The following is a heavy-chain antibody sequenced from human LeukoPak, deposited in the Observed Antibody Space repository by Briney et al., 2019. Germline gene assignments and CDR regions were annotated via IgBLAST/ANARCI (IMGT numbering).Heavy chain of an antibody. D-gene: IGHD6-13*01. CDR1: GFTVSENY. J-gene: IGHJ4*02. V-gene: IGHV3-66*01. CDR2: IYTGGTT. Sequence: GGTLRLSCAASGFTVSENYMSWIRQAPGKGLEWVSLIYTGGTTYYADSVQDRFTISRDTSKNIVYLQMNSLSAEDTAVYYCAGADASTWHGAKYWGQGTLVTVSS. CDR3: AGADASTWHGAKY.